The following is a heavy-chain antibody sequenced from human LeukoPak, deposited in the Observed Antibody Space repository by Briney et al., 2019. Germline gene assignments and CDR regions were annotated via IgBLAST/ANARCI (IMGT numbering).Heavy chain of an antibody. CDR3: TSASYFT. D-gene: IGHD1-26*01. CDR1: GVSISSSNSY. J-gene: IGHJ4*02. CDR2: ISSDGSMI. V-gene: IGHV3-11*04. Sequence: LSLTCTVSGVSISSSNSYWGWIRQAPGKGLEWISCISSDGSMIGYADSVKGRFTISRDNTKYSVYLQMNSLRAEDTAVYYCTSASYFTWGQGTLVTVSS.